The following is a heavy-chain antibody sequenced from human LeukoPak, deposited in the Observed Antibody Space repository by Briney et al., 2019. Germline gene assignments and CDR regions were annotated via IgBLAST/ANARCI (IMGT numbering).Heavy chain of an antibody. D-gene: IGHD1-1*01. J-gene: IGHJ4*02. V-gene: IGHV3-23*01. Sequence: GGSLRLSCAASGFTFSSYALSWVRQAPGKGLEWVSTISNSDGKTYYADSVKGRFTISRDNSKNTLYVQMNSLTAEDTAIYYCAKATGNLGNWGQGTLVTVSS. CDR3: AKATGNLGN. CDR1: GFTFSSYA. CDR2: ISNSDGKT.